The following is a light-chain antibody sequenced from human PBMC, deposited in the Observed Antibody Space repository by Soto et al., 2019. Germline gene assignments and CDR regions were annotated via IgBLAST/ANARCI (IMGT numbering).Light chain of an antibody. J-gene: IGKJ2*01. CDR1: QSINSW. Sequence: DIQMTQSPSTLSAFVGDRVTITCRASQSINSWLAWYQQKPGKAPNLLIYDASTLESGVPSRFSGSGSGTDFTLTISSLQPDDFATYYCQQYNSYSYAFGQGTKLEIK. CDR3: QQYNSYSYA. CDR2: DAS. V-gene: IGKV1-5*01.